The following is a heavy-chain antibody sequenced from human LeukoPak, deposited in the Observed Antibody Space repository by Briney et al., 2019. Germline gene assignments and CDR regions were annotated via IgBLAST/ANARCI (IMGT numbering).Heavy chain of an antibody. Sequence: SETLSLTCTVSGGSISSGGYYWSWIRQHPGKGLEWIGYIYYSGSTYYNPSLKSRVTISVDTSKNQFSLKLGSVTAADTAVYYCARDAATYDAFDIWGQGTMVTVSS. J-gene: IGHJ3*02. CDR3: ARDAATYDAFDI. CDR2: IYYSGST. D-gene: IGHD2-15*01. CDR1: GGSISSGGYY. V-gene: IGHV4-31*03.